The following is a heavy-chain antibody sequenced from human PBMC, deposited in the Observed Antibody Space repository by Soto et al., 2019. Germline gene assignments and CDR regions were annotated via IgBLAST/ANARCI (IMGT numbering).Heavy chain of an antibody. J-gene: IGHJ4*02. Sequence: VGSLRLSCAASGFTFSSYAMSWVRQAPGKGLEWVSAISGSGGSTYYADSVKGRFTISRDNSKNTLYLQMNSLRAEDTAVYYCAKDLHYDSSGLDYWGQGTLVTVSS. CDR2: ISGSGGST. CDR3: AKDLHYDSSGLDY. CDR1: GFTFSSYA. V-gene: IGHV3-23*01. D-gene: IGHD3-22*01.